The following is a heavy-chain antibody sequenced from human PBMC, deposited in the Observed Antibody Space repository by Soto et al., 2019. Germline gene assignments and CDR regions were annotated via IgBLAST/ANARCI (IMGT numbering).Heavy chain of an antibody. CDR2: INHSGST. Sequence: SETLSLTCAVYGGSFSGYYWSWIRQPPGKGLEWIGEINHSGSTNYNPSLKSRVTISVDTSKNQFSLKLSSVTAADTAAYYCARAGITMVRGASSFDPWGQGTLVSGSS. D-gene: IGHD3-10*01. CDR1: GGSFSGYY. J-gene: IGHJ5*02. V-gene: IGHV4-34*01. CDR3: ARAGITMVRGASSFDP.